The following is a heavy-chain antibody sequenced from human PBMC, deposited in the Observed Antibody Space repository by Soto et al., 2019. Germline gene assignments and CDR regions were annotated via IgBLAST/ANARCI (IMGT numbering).Heavy chain of an antibody. CDR2: IYYSGST. CDR3: ARRSEGSRGRGRWFDP. J-gene: IGHJ5*02. V-gene: IGHV4-39*01. CDR1: GGSVSSSSYY. Sequence: SETLSLTCTVSGGSVSSSSYYWGWIRQPPGKGLEWIGSIYYSGSTYSNPSLKSRVTISVDTSKNQFSLKLSSVTAADTAVYYCARRSEGSRGRGRWFDPWGQGTLVTVSS. D-gene: IGHD3-10*01.